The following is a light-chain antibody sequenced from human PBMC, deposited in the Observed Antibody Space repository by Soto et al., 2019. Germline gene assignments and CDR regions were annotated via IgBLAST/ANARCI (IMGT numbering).Light chain of an antibody. J-gene: IGKJ4*01. CDR3: QQGKSFPLT. Sequence: DIQMTQSPSSVSASVGDTVTITCRASQDINKWLAWYQQKPGLAPNLVIYTASRLHGGGPSRFSGSASGTNFTLTISGLQPEDVGTYYCQQGKSFPLTFGGGTKVDI. CDR1: QDINKW. CDR2: TAS. V-gene: IGKV1-12*01.